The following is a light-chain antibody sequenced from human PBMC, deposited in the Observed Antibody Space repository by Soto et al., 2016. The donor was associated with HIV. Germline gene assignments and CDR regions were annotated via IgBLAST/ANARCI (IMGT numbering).Light chain of an antibody. CDR2: KVS. CDR1: QSLVHSDGHTY. V-gene: IGKV2-30*02. J-gene: IGKJ1*01. CDR3: WQGTHWPPWT. Sequence: DFVMTQSPLSLAVTPGQPATISCRSSQSLVHSDGHTYLHWFQQRPGQSPRRLIYKVSNRDSGVPDRFSGSGSGTDFTLKISRVEAEDVGVYYCWQGTHWPPWTFGQGTKVEVK.